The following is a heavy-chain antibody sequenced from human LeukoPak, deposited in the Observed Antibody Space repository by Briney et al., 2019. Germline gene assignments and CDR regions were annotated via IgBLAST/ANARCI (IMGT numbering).Heavy chain of an antibody. CDR2: INTDGSDT. V-gene: IGHV3-74*01. J-gene: IGHJ4*02. CDR1: GFTFSHYW. CDR3: ARGQSPTVTVQTPENY. D-gene: IGHD4-17*01. Sequence: GGSLRLSCAASGFTFSHYWMHWVRQAPGKGLVWVSRINTDGSDTVYADSVKGRFTISRDNAKNTLYLQMNSLRAEDTAVYYCARGQSPTVTVQTPENYWGQGTLVTVSS.